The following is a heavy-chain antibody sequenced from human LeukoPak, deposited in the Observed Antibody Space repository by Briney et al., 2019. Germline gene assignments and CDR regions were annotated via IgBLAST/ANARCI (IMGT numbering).Heavy chain of an antibody. D-gene: IGHD5-18*01. CDR2: IYSTGRV. J-gene: IGHJ4*02. CDR3: ARASETAMITL. CDR1: GVSITSGTYY. V-gene: IGHV4-61*02. Sequence: SETLSLTCTVSGVSITSGTYYWTWIRQPAGKGLEWIGRIYSTGRVDYNPSLKSRVTMLLDTSKNHISLKLTSVTAADTAIYFCARASETAMITLWGQGTLVTVSS.